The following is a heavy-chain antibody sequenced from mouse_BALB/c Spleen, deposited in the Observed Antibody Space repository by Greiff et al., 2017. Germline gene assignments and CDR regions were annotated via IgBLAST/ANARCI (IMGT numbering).Heavy chain of an antibody. Sequence: EVHLVESGGGLVQPGGSMKLSCVASGFTFSNYWMNWVRQSPEKGLEWVAEIRLKSNNYATHYAESVKGRFTISRDDSKSSVYLQMNNLRAEDTGIYYCTRPGYGTGFAYWGQGTLVTVSA. CDR2: IRLKSNNYAT. CDR1: GFTFSNYW. CDR3: TRPGYGTGFAY. J-gene: IGHJ3*01. D-gene: IGHD2-10*02. V-gene: IGHV6-6*02.